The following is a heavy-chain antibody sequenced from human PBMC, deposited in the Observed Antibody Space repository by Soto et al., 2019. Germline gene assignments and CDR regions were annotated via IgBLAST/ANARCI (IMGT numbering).Heavy chain of an antibody. J-gene: IGHJ4*02. V-gene: IGHV4-34*01. CDR2: INHSGST. CDR3: ARGLGGDKCTIDY. Sequence: SETLSLTCAVYGGSFSGYYWSWIRQPPGKGLEWIGEINHSGSTNYNPSLKSRVTISVDTSKNQFSLKLSSVTAADTAVYYCARGLGGDKCTIDYWGQGTLVTVSS. CDR1: GGSFSGYY. D-gene: IGHD1-1*01.